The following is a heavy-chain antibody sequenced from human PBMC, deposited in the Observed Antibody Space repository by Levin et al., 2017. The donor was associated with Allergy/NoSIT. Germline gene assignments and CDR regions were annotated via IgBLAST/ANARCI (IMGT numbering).Heavy chain of an antibody. D-gene: IGHD3-10*01. CDR3: ARATNHYYGRGFDY. CDR2: IDWDDDK. J-gene: IGHJ4*02. CDR1: GFSLTTSGMC. V-gene: IGHV2-70*11. Sequence: QTLSLTCTFSGFSLTTSGMCVSCIRQPPGNALEWLARIDWDDDKYYSTSLKTRLTISRDTSKNQVVLTMTIMDPVDTATYYCARATNHYYGRGFDYWGQGTPVTVSS.